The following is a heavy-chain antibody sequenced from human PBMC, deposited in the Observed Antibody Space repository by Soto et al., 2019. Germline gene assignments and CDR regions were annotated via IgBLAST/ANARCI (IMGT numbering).Heavy chain of an antibody. CDR2: ISWNSGSI. J-gene: IGHJ3*02. CDR1: GFTFDDYA. Sequence: EMQLVESGGGLVQPGRSLRLSCAASGFTFDDYAMHWVRQAPGKGLEWVSGISWNSGSIGYADSVKGRFTISRDNAKNSLYLQMNSLRAEDTALYYCAKAQAPYSNYVGNAFDIWGQGTMVTVSS. CDR3: AKAQAPYSNYVGNAFDI. V-gene: IGHV3-9*01. D-gene: IGHD4-4*01.